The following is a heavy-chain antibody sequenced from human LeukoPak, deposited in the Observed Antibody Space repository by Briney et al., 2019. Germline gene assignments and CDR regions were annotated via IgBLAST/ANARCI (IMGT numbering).Heavy chain of an antibody. CDR2: INPSAGST. D-gene: IGHD3-22*01. V-gene: IGHV1-46*01. Sequence: ASVNVSFKASGYTFTSYFVHWVRQAPGQPLEWMGIINPSAGSTIYAHKFQGRVTMTRETSTSKVYMELSRLRSEDTAVYFCARAFYRGTSGYYPGGYYRGQGTLVTVSS. J-gene: IGHJ4*02. CDR1: GYTFTSYF. CDR3: ARAFYRGTSGYYPGGYY.